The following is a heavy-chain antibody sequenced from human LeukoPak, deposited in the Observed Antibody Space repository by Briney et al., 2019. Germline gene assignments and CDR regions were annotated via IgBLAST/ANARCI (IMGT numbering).Heavy chain of an antibody. CDR3: AGGGDSSGYYFFIDY. Sequence: SVTVSCKASGGTFSSYAISWVRQAPGQGLEWMGGIIPIFGTANYAQKFQGRVTITADESTSTAYMELSGLRSEDTAVYYCAGGGDSSGYYFFIDYWGQGTLVTVSS. D-gene: IGHD3-22*01. CDR2: IIPIFGTA. J-gene: IGHJ4*02. V-gene: IGHV1-69*13. CDR1: GGTFSSYA.